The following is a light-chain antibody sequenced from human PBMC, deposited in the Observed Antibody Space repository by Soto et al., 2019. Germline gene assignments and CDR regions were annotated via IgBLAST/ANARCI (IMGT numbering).Light chain of an antibody. Sequence: QPVLTQPPSASGTPGQRVTISCSGSSSNIGSNTVNWYQQLPGTAPKLLIYSNNQRPSGVPDRFSGSKSGTSASLAISELQSEDEADYYCAAWDDSLNGDVVFGGGTKLTVL. CDR2: SNN. J-gene: IGLJ2*01. CDR1: SSNIGSNT. V-gene: IGLV1-44*01. CDR3: AAWDDSLNGDVV.